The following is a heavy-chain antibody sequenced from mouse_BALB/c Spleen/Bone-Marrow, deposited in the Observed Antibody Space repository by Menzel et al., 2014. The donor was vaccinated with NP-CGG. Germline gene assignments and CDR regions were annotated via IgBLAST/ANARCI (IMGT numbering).Heavy chain of an antibody. CDR1: GYTFTSYW. J-gene: IGHJ3*01. D-gene: IGHD2-4*01. CDR3: ARGRDYDVFAY. CDR2: IDPYDSET. Sequence: VKLVESGAELVRPGASVKLSCKASGYTFTSYWMNWVKQRPEQGLEWIGRIDPYDSETHHNQKFKDKAILTVDKSSSTAYMQLSSLTSEDSAVYYCARGRDYDVFAYWGQGTLVTVSA. V-gene: IGHV1-52*01.